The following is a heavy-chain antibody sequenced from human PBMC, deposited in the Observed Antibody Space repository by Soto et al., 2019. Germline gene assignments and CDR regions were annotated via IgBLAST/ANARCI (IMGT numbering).Heavy chain of an antibody. J-gene: IGHJ5*02. CDR2: INKDGSQK. Sequence: GEVRLTRAASSYTLGNSWMTWALHAPGKGLEWVANINKDGSQKNYVDSVKCRFTIARDNGQNSLSLQLTSLRAADPSVYYGVGQTAQASCGKGAGVTVS. V-gene: IGHV3-7*03. CDR3: VGQTAQAS. CDR1: SYTLGNSW.